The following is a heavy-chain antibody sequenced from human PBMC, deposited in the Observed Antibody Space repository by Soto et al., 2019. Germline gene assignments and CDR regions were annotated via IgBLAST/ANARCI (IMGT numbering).Heavy chain of an antibody. V-gene: IGHV4-30-2*01. CDR3: ARRPLLGY. Sequence: SETLSLTCAVSGGSISSGGYSWSWIRQPPGKGLECIGYIYHSGSTYYNPSLKSRVTISVDRSKNQFSLKLSSVTAADTAVYYCARRPLLGYWGQGTLVIVSS. J-gene: IGHJ4*02. CDR1: GGSISSGGYS. CDR2: IYHSGST.